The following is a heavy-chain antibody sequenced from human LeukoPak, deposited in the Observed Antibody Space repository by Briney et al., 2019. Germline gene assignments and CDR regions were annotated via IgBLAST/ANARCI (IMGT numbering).Heavy chain of an antibody. CDR1: GFTFSSYA. D-gene: IGHD6-13*01. CDR3: AKADSSTWYSNLAY. CDR2: ISGSGGST. J-gene: IGHJ4*02. Sequence: SGGSLRLSCAASGFTFSSYAMSWVRQAPGKGLEWVSAISGSGGSTYYADSVKGRFTISRDNSKNTLYLQMNSLRAEDTAVYYCAKADSSTWYSNLAYWGQGTLVTVSS. V-gene: IGHV3-23*01.